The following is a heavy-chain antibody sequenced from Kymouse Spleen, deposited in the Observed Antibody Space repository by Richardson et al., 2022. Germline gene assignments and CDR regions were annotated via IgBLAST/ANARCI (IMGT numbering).Heavy chain of an antibody. CDR1: GFTFSSYG. J-gene: IGHJ4*02. CDR3: ARDVVRGAAYFDY. CDR2: IWYDGSNK. V-gene: IGHV3-33*01. D-gene: IGHD3-10*01. Sequence: QVQLVESGGGVVQPGRSLRLSCAASGFTFSSYGMHWVRQAPGKGLEWVAVIWYDGSNKYYADSVKGRFTISRDNSKNTLYLQMNSLRAEDTAVYYCARDVVRGAAYFDYWGQGTLVTVSS.